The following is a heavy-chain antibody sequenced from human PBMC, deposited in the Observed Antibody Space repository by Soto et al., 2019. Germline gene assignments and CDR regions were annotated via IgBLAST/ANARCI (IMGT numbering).Heavy chain of an antibody. D-gene: IGHD1-20*01. Sequence: ASVKVSCKASGYTFTDYYMHWVRQAPGQGLEWMAIINPHGGSTTYAQRFQGRVTMTRDRSTSTFYMDLSSLTSDDTAMYYCVRGSPHYIYTWNDAGFDIWGQGTLATVSS. J-gene: IGHJ1*01. CDR1: GYTFTDYY. CDR3: VRGSPHYIYTWNDAGFDI. V-gene: IGHV1-46*01. CDR2: INPHGGST.